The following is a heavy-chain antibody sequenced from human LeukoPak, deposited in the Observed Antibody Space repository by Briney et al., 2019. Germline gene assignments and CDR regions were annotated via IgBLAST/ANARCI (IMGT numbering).Heavy chain of an antibody. D-gene: IGHD1-1*01. Sequence: SETLSLTCTVSGGSISSSSYYWGWIRQPPGKGLERIGSIYYSGSTYYNPSLKSRVTISVDTSKNQFSLKLSSVTAADTAVYYCARDWVPTGTTSRPFDYWGQGTLVTVSS. CDR2: IYYSGST. CDR3: ARDWVPTGTTSRPFDY. J-gene: IGHJ4*02. CDR1: GGSISSSSYY. V-gene: IGHV4-39*07.